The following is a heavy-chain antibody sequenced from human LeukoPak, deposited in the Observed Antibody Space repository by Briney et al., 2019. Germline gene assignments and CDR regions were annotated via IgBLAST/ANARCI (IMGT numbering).Heavy chain of an antibody. V-gene: IGHV4-61*02. Sequence: PSQTLSLTCTVSGGSISSGSYYWSWIRQPAGKGLEWIGRIYTSGSTNYNPSLKSRVTISVDTSKNQFSLKLSSVTAADTAVYYCAREGPAFRCTNGVCPTKYYFDYWGQGTLVTVSS. CDR2: IYTSGST. CDR1: GGSISSGSYY. CDR3: AREGPAFRCTNGVCPTKYYFDY. J-gene: IGHJ4*02. D-gene: IGHD2-8*01.